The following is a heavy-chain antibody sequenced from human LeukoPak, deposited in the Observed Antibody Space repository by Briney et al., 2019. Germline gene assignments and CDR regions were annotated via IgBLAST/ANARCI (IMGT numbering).Heavy chain of an antibody. CDR3: ARDWTYDY. CDR1: GFTVSSNY. D-gene: IGHD3/OR15-3a*01. CDR2: LCSGGRT. V-gene: IGHV3-53*01. J-gene: IGHJ4*02. Sequence: PGGSLRLSCAASGFTVSSNYMSWVRQAPGKGLEWVSVLCSGGRTYYADSVKGRFPISRDNSKNTLYLQMNSLRAEDTAVYYGARDWTYDYWGQGTLVTVSS.